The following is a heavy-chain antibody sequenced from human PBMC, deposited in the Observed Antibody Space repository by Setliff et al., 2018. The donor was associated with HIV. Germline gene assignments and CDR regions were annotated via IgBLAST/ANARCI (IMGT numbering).Heavy chain of an antibody. CDR3: ARAGNFGDWDGFDV. CDR1: GGSISNTNW. CDR2: INHSGST. J-gene: IGHJ3*01. D-gene: IGHD3-10*01. Sequence: SETLSLTCAVSGGSISNTNWWTWVRQPPGKGLEWIGEINHSGSTNYNPSLKSRVSISVDTSKKQVSLKLTSVTAADTAIYYCARAGNFGDWDGFDVWGQGTMVTVSS. V-gene: IGHV4-4*02.